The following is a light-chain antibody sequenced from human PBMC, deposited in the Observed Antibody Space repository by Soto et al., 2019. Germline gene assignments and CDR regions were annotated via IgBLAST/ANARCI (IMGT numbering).Light chain of an antibody. CDR3: QQYSSPPQT. V-gene: IGKV3-20*01. CDR2: AAS. J-gene: IGKJ1*01. CDR1: ETVTGKY. Sequence: EIVLTQSPGTLSLSPGDRATLSCRASETVTGKYLAWYQQKAGQAPSLLIFAASNRATGIPDRFSGSGSGTDFTLTISRLEPEDFAVYFCQQYSSPPQTFGQGTKVEIK.